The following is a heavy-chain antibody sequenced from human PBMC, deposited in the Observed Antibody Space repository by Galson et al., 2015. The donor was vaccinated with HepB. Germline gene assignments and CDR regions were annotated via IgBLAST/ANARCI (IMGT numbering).Heavy chain of an antibody. CDR2: ISYDGSNK. CDR1: GFTFSSYG. CDR3: AKDPRYCSSTSCSGWFDP. J-gene: IGHJ5*02. Sequence: SLRLSCAASGFTFSSYGMHWVRQAPGKGLEWVAVISYDGSNKYYADSVKGRFTISRDNSKNTLYLQMNSLRAEDTAVYYCAKDPRYCSSTSCSGWFDPWGQGTLVTVSS. V-gene: IGHV3-30*18. D-gene: IGHD2-2*01.